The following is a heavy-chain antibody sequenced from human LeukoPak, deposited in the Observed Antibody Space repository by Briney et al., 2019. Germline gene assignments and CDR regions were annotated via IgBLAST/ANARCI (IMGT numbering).Heavy chain of an antibody. V-gene: IGHV1-46*01. CDR2: INPSGGST. Sequence: ASVKVSCKASGYTFTSYGISWVRQAPGQGLEWMGIINPSGGSTSYAQKFQGRVTMTRDTSTSTVYMELSSLRSEDTAVYYCAREVASGYYSLFDYWGQGTLVTVSS. J-gene: IGHJ4*02. CDR1: GYTFTSYG. CDR3: AREVASGYYSLFDY. D-gene: IGHD3-22*01.